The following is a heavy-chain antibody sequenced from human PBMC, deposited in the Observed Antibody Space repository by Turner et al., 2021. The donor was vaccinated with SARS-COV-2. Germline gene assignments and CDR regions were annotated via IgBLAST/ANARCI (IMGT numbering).Heavy chain of an antibody. D-gene: IGHD2-2*01. V-gene: IGHV3-23*01. CDR2: IVANGDTT. CDR1: GLSLRRYL. Sequence: EVQLLESGGGLVQPGGSLRLSCAASGLSLRRYLMRWVRQAPGKGLQWVSSIVANGDTTNYAGAVRGRFTISRDNSKNTLYLQMNSLRAEDTAVYYCAKDICSGTTNCKGFDIWGQGALVTVSS. J-gene: IGHJ3*02. CDR3: AKDICSGTTNCKGFDI.